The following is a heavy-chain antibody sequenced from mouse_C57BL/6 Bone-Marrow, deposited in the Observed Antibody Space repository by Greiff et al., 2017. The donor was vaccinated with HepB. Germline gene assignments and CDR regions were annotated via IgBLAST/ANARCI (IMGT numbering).Heavy chain of an antibody. CDR1: GYTFTSYW. J-gene: IGHJ3*01. Sequence: QVQLQQPGAELVKPGASVKLSCKASGYTFTSYWMHWVKQRPGQGLEWIGMIHPNSGSTNYNEKFKSKATLTVDKSSSTAYMQLSSLTSEDSAVYYCASYYGSSGFAYWGRGTLVTVSA. CDR3: ASYYGSSGFAY. D-gene: IGHD1-1*01. CDR2: IHPNSGST. V-gene: IGHV1-64*01.